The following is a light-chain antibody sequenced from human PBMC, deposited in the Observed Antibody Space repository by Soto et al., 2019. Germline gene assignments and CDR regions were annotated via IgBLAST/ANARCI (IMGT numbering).Light chain of an antibody. J-gene: IGKJ2*01. Sequence: DIQMTQSPSTLSASVGDRVTITCRASQSISNWLAWYQQKPGKAPKLLIYKASSLEGGVPSRFSGSGSGTEFTLTISSLQPDDSATYYCQQYHTLYTFGQGTKLEI. CDR1: QSISNW. CDR2: KAS. CDR3: QQYHTLYT. V-gene: IGKV1-5*03.